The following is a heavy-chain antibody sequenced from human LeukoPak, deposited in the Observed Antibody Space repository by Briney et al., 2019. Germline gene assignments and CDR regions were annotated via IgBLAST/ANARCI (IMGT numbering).Heavy chain of an antibody. CDR3: ARGPHTGVNYSDSSGYYY. CDR2: INHSGST. V-gene: IGHV4-34*01. CDR1: GGSFSGYY. D-gene: IGHD3-22*01. Sequence: PSETLSLTCAVYGGSFSGYYWSWIRQPPGKGLEWIGEINHSGSTNYNPSLKSRVTISVDTSKNQFSLKLSSVTAADTAVYYCARGPHTGVNYSDSSGYYYWGQGALVTVSS. J-gene: IGHJ4*02.